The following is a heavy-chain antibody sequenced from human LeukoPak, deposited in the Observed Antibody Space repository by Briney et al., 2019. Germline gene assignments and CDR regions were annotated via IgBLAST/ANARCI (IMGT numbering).Heavy chain of an antibody. Sequence: TGGSLRLSCAAPGFTVSSNYMTWVRQAPGKGLEWVSVILGGGGTYYADSVKGRFTISRDNSKNTLYLQMNSLRAEDTAVYYCARGLVLTYYYFESWGQGTLVTVSS. CDR2: ILGGGGT. CDR3: ARGLVLTYYYFES. D-gene: IGHD2-8*02. J-gene: IGHJ4*02. CDR1: GFTVSSNY. V-gene: IGHV3-66*01.